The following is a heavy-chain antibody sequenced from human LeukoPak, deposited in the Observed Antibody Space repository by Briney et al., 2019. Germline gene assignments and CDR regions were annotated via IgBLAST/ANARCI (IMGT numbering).Heavy chain of an antibody. Sequence: TSETLSLTCTVSGGSLNNYYWSWIRQTAGKGLEWIGHIFSGGYTYYNPFLKSRVTISVDKSKNQFSLKLTSVTAADTAVYFCARANTVTSPFDFWGQGTLVAVSS. CDR1: GGSLNNYY. CDR2: IFSGGYT. J-gene: IGHJ4*02. D-gene: IGHD4-17*01. CDR3: ARANTVTSPFDF. V-gene: IGHV4-4*07.